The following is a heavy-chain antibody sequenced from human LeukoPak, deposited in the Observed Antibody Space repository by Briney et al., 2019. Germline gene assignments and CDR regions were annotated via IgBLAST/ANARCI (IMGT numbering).Heavy chain of an antibody. CDR3: ARDRRWEGLHAFDF. V-gene: IGHV4-61*01. J-gene: IGHJ3*01. CDR1: GGPISSSSYY. D-gene: IGHD5-24*01. Sequence: SETLSLTCTVSGGPISSSSYYWGWIRQPPGKGLEWIAYVHNSESTNYNPSLKSRVTMSLDTSKNQFSLRLSSVTAADTAVYYCARDRRWEGLHAFDFWGQGAMITVSS. CDR2: VHNSEST.